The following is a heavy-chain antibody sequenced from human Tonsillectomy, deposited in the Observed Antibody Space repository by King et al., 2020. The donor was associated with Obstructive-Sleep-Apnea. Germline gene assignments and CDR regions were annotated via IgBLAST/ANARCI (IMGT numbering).Heavy chain of an antibody. CDR1: GFTFSDHY. V-gene: IGHV3-72*01. D-gene: IGHD3-22*01. CDR2: TRNKANSYTT. Sequence: VQLVESGGGLVQPGGSLRLSCSASGFTFSDHYMDWVRQAPGKGLEWVGRTRNKANSYTTEYAASVKGRFTISRDDSKNSLYLQMNSLKTEDTAVYYCAREPTYYHDSSGYYYGPHYFDYWGQGTLAT. J-gene: IGHJ4*02. CDR3: AREPTYYHDSSGYYYGPHYFDY.